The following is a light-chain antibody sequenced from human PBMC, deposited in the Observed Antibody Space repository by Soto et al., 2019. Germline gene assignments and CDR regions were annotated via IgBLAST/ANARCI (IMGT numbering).Light chain of an antibody. Sequence: QSALTQPASVSGSPGQSITISCTGTSSDVGSYNLVSWYQQHPGKAPKLMIYEVSKRPSGVSNRFSGSKSGNTASLTISVLQAEDEADYYCCSYAGSSTYVFGTG. J-gene: IGLJ1*01. CDR2: EVS. CDR3: CSYAGSSTYV. V-gene: IGLV2-23*02. CDR1: SSDVGSYNL.